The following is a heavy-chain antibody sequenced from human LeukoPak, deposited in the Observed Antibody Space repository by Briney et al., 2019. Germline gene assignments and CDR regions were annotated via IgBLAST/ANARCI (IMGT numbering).Heavy chain of an antibody. CDR1: GNTLTESS. CDR3: ATAYDTSGYGPFDM. D-gene: IGHD3-22*01. J-gene: IGHJ3*02. CDR2: FDPEVGGT. V-gene: IGHV1-24*01. Sequence: ASVKVSCKVSGNTLTESSIHWVRQAPGKDLEWVGGFDPEVGGTVYAQKFQGRVTMTEDTSTDTAYTDLSSLRSEDTAVYYCATAYDTSGYGPFDMWGQGTMVTVST.